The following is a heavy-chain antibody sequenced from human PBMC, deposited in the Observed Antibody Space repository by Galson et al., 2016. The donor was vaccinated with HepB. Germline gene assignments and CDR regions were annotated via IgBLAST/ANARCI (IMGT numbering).Heavy chain of an antibody. Sequence: LRLSCAASGLTFNNYAMHWVRQAPGKGLEWVGFISSNAYGGTTEFAASVKDRFTISRDDSKSIAYLQMNSLKIEDTAVYYCTDGGGIAAAARGLNHWGQGTLVTVSS. CDR2: ISSNAYGGTT. V-gene: IGHV3-49*04. CDR3: TDGGGIAAAARGLNH. D-gene: IGHD6-13*01. CDR1: GLTFNNYA. J-gene: IGHJ5*02.